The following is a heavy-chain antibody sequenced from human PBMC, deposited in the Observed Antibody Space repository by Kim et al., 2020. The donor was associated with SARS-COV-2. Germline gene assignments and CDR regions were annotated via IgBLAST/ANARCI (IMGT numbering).Heavy chain of an antibody. V-gene: IGHV1-8*01. J-gene: IGHJ6*02. D-gene: IGHD3-9*01. CDR2: MNPNSGNT. Sequence: ASVKVSCKASGYTFTSYDINWVRQATGQGLEWMGWMNPNSGNTGYAQKFQGRVTMTRNTSIGTAYMELSSLRSEDTAVYCCARGRLYFDWLSPYYYYYTMDVWGQGTTVTVSS. CDR1: GYTFTSYD. CDR3: ARGRLYFDWLSPYYYYYTMDV.